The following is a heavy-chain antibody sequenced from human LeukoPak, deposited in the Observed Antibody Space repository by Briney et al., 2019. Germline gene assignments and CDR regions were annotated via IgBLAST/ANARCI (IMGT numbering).Heavy chain of an antibody. D-gene: IGHD5-12*01. J-gene: IGHJ4*02. V-gene: IGHV1-18*04. CDR2: ISAYNGNT. Sequence: ASVKVSCKASGYTFTSYYMHWVRQAPGQGLEWMGWISAYNGNTNYAQKLQGRVTMTTDTSTSTAYMELRSLRSDDTAVYYCARDGIVATIPYYFDYWGQGTLVTVSS. CDR3: ARDGIVATIPYYFDY. CDR1: GYTFTSYY.